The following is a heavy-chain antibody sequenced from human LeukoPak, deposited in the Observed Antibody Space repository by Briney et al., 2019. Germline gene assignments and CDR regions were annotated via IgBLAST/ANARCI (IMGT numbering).Heavy chain of an antibody. D-gene: IGHD3-3*01. CDR2: IIPIFGIA. V-gene: IGHV1-69*04. CDR1: GGTFSSYA. J-gene: IGHJ4*02. Sequence: SVKVSCKASGGTFSSYAISWVRQAPGQGLEWMGRIIPIFGIANYAQKFQGRVTITADKSTSTAYTELSSLRSEDTDVYYCAREDTTYYDFWSGYKPLDYWGQGTLVTVSS. CDR3: AREDTTYYDFWSGYKPLDY.